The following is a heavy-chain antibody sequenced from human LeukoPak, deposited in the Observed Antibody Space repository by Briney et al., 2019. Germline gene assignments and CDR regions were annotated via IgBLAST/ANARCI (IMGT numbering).Heavy chain of an antibody. V-gene: IGHV3-7*01. CDR1: GFTFSSYW. J-gene: IGHJ4*02. CDR2: IKQDGSEE. CDR3: ARRRYSGSSQHFDY. D-gene: IGHD1-26*01. Sequence: GGSLRLSCAASGFTFSSYWMSWVRQAPGKGLEWVANIKQDGSEEYYVDSVKGRFTISRDNAKNSLYLQMNSLRAEDTAVYYCARRRYSGSSQHFDYWGLGTLVTVSS.